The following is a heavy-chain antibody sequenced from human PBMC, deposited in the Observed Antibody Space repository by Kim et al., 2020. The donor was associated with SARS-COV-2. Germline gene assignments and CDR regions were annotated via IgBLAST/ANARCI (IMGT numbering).Heavy chain of an antibody. V-gene: IGHV1-46*01. Sequence: SPTSAQKFQGRLTMTRDPSPSTIYMELSSLRSEDTAVYYCAGDLGDPNDYWGQGTLVTVSS. CDR2: SP. D-gene: IGHD2-21*02. CDR3: AGDLGDPNDY. J-gene: IGHJ4*02.